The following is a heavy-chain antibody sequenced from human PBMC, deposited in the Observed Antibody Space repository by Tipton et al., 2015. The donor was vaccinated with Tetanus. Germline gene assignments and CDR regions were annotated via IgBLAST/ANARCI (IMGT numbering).Heavy chain of an antibody. CDR3: ARTPDYYYGMDV. CDR2: IYYSGTT. J-gene: IGHJ6*02. Sequence: TLSLTCTVSGGSINSSTSYWSWVRQAPGKGLEWIGEIYYSGTTNYNPSLKSRVTISTDKSKNQVSLRLNSVTAADTAVYFCARTPDYYYGMDVWGQGTTVTVSS. V-gene: IGHV4-61*05. CDR1: GGSINSSTSY.